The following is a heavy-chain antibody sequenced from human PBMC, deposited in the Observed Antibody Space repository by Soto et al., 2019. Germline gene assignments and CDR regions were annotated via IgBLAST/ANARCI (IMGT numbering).Heavy chain of an antibody. D-gene: IGHD5-12*01. Sequence: GASVKVSCKASGYTFTGYYMHWVRQALGQGLEWMGWINPNSGGTNYAQKFQGWVTMTRDTSISTAYMELSRLRSDDTAVYYCARDISGDGYTNFDYWGQGTLVTVSS. V-gene: IGHV1-2*04. J-gene: IGHJ4*02. CDR2: INPNSGGT. CDR1: GYTFTGYY. CDR3: ARDISGDGYTNFDY.